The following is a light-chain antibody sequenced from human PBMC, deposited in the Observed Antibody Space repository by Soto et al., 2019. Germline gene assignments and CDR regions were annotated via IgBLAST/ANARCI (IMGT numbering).Light chain of an antibody. CDR2: MAS. Sequence: DIQMTQSPSTLSASVGDRVTITCRASQSIGTWLAWYQQKPGKAPKLLIYMASSLEGGVPSRFSGSGSGTEFNITVSSLQPDDFATYYCQQYNTYPLTFGGGTTVEIK. CDR1: QSIGTW. CDR3: QQYNTYPLT. V-gene: IGKV1-5*03. J-gene: IGKJ4*01.